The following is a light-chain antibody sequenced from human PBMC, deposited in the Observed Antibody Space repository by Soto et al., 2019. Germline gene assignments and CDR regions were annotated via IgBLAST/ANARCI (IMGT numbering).Light chain of an antibody. CDR1: QSISSY. J-gene: IGKJ5*01. CDR2: AAS. CDR3: QQSYSTPT. V-gene: IGKV1-39*01. Sequence: DIEMTQSPSTLPASVGDRVTITCGASQSISSYLNWYKQKPGKAPKRLIYAASSLQSGVPSRLSGSGSGTDFTLTISSLKPEDFATYYCQQSYSTPTFGHGTRLEIK.